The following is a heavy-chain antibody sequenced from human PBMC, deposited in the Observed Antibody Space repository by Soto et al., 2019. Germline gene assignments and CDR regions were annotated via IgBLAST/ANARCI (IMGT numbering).Heavy chain of an antibody. J-gene: IGHJ4*02. V-gene: IGHV3-21*01. D-gene: IGHD2-2*01. Sequence: EVQLVESGGGLVKPGGSLRLSCTASGFMFSSYTMNWVRQAPGKGLEWVSSVSFRGDIYYADSLEGRFTISRDDAKNSLYLQMNSLRAADTGVYYCARGCSSASCYYYWGQGTLVTVSS. CDR2: VSFRGDI. CDR3: ARGCSSASCYYY. CDR1: GFMFSSYT.